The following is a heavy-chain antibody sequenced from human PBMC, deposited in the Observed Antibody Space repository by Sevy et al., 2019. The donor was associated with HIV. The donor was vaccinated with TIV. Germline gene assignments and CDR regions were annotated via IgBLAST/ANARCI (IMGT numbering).Heavy chain of an antibody. CDR3: ARDRLGITSAAESGGGMDV. J-gene: IGHJ6*02. D-gene: IGHD3-3*01. Sequence: GGSLRLSCAASGFTLSSYGMHWVRQAPGKGLEWVAVIRYDGSNKYYADSVKGRFTISRDNSKNTLYLQMNSLRAEDTAVYYCARDRLGITSAAESGGGMDVWGQGTTVTVSS. CDR1: GFTLSSYG. V-gene: IGHV3-33*01. CDR2: IRYDGSNK.